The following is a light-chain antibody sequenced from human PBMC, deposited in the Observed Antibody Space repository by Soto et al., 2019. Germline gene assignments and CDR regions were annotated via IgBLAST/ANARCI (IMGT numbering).Light chain of an antibody. Sequence: DIQMTQSPSSLSASVGDRFTITCRASQSISSYLNWYQQKPGKAPKLLIDIASTLQSGVPSRFSGSGSGTDFTLTISSLQPEDFGTYYCQQLNSYPLTFGGGTKVDIK. V-gene: IGKV1-39*01. CDR1: QSISSY. CDR2: IAS. CDR3: QQLNSYPLT. J-gene: IGKJ4*01.